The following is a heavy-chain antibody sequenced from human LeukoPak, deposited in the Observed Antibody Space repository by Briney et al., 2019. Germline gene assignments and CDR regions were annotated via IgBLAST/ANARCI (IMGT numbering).Heavy chain of an antibody. V-gene: IGHV3-30*18. CDR3: AKAHGSGSYPLSKYNWFDP. CDR2: ISYDGSNK. D-gene: IGHD3-10*01. CDR1: GLTFSSYG. J-gene: IGHJ5*02. Sequence: PGGSLRLSCAASGLTFSSYGMHWVRQAPGKGLEWVAVISYDGSNKYYADSVKGRFTISRDNSKNTLYLQMNSLRAEDTAVYYCAKAHGSGSYPLSKYNWFDPWGQGTLVTVSS.